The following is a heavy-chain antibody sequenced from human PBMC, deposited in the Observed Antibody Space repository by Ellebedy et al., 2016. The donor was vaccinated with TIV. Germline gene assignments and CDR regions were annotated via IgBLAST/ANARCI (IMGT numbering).Heavy chain of an antibody. Sequence: PGGSLRLSCAASGFTFDDYAMHWVRQAPGKGLEWVSSINWNSVNIAYADSVKGRFTISRDNRKNSLYLHMDSLRPEDTAFYYCVRPGETLLVVHYFDSWGQGTLVTVSS. CDR2: INWNSVNI. D-gene: IGHD2-15*01. CDR1: GFTFDDYA. J-gene: IGHJ4*02. CDR3: VRPGETLLVVHYFDS. V-gene: IGHV3-9*01.